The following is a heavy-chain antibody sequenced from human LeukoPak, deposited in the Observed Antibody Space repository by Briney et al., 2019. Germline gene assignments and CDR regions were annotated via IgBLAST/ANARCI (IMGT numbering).Heavy chain of an antibody. J-gene: IGHJ5*02. CDR1: GFTFSTYA. CDR2: ITASGGST. V-gene: IGHV3-23*01. Sequence: PGGSLRLSCAASGFTFSTYAMSWVRQAPGKGLEWVAAITASGGSTYYADSVKGRFTISRDNSKTTLYLQMNSLRAEDTAIYYCAKDSNTAYYDILTGHRSWFDPWGQGTLVTVSS. CDR3: AKDSNTAYYDILTGHRSWFDP. D-gene: IGHD3-9*01.